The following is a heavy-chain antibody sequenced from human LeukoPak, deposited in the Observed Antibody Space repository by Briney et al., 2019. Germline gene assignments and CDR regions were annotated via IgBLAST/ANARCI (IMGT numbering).Heavy chain of an antibody. D-gene: IGHD4/OR15-4a*01. CDR3: AKESPDYGDQWGGYSWFDP. J-gene: IGHJ5*02. Sequence: GGSLRLSCAVSGFVFSNTDMYWVRQAPGKGPDWVAFISCDGSKRYYGDSVRGRFTISRDNSRNTVYLQMNSLRPEDTAVYYCAKESPDYGDQWGGYSWFDPWGQGTPVTVSS. CDR2: ISCDGSKR. V-gene: IGHV3-30*18. CDR1: GFVFSNTD.